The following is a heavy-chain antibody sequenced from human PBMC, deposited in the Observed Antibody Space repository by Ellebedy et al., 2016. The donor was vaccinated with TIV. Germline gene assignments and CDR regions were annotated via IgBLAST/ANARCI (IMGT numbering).Heavy chain of an antibody. CDR1: GYTFTSYF. V-gene: IGHV1-46*01. J-gene: IGHJ4*02. CDR2: INPASGNS. CDR3: ARGDNYYYDSSGYYYNY. Sequence: ASVKVSCKASGYTFTSYFLYWVRQAPGQGLEWMGMINPASGNSNYAQKFQGRLAITRDTSTNTVYMELSSLRTEDTAVYYCARGDNYYYDSSGYYYNYWGQGTLVTVSS. D-gene: IGHD3-22*01.